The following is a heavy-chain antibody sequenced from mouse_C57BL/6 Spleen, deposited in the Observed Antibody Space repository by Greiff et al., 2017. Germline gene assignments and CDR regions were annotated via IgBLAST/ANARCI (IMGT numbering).Heavy chain of an antibody. CDR3: ALYGYGGLGFAY. D-gene: IGHD2-2*01. Sequence: VQLQQSGPELVKPGASVKISCKASGYAFSSSWMNWVKQRPGKGLEWIGRIYPGDGDTNYNGKFKGKATLTADESSSTAYMQLSSLTSEDSAVYFCALYGYGGLGFAYWGQGTLVTVSA. CDR1: GYAFSSSW. V-gene: IGHV1-82*01. J-gene: IGHJ3*01. CDR2: IYPGDGDT.